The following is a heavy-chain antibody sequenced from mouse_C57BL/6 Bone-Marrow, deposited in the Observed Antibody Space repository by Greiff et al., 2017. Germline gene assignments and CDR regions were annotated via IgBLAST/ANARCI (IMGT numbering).Heavy chain of an antibody. D-gene: IGHD1-1*01. CDR3: ANGQNYYGSRHFDY. V-gene: IGHV3-6*01. CDR1: GYSITSGYY. Sequence: EVKLMESGPGLVKPSQSLSLTCSVTGYSITSGYYWNWIRQFPGNKLEWMGYISYDGSNNYNPSLKNRISITRDTSKNQFFLKLNSVTTEDTATYYCANGQNYYGSRHFDYWGQGTTLTVSS. CDR2: ISYDGSN. J-gene: IGHJ2*01.